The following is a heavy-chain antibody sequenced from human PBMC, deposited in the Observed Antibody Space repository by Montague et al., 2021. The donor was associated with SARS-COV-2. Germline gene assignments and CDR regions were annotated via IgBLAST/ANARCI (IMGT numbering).Heavy chain of an antibody. V-gene: IGHV4-39*01. CDR3: ARSTYCSGGSCERALLNY. J-gene: IGHJ4*02. CDR1: GGSISSSSYY. CDR2: IYYSGSI. Sequence: SETLSLTCTVFGGSISSSSYYWGWIRQPPGKGLEWIGSIYYSGSIYYNPSLKSRVTISVDTSKNQFSLKLSSVTAADTAVYYCARSTYCSGGSCERALLNYWGQGTLVTVSS. D-gene: IGHD2-15*01.